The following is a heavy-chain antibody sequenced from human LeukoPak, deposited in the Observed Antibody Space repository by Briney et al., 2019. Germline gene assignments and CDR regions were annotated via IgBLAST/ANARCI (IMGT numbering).Heavy chain of an antibody. CDR3: VRGGFDY. Sequence: ASVKVSCKASGYTFSGYYIHWVRQAPGQGLEWMGRINPNSGGADYAQTFQGRVTMTWDTSISTGNMELSSLRSDDTAIYYCVRGGFDYWGQGTLVTVSS. CDR2: INPNSGGA. J-gene: IGHJ4*02. CDR1: GYTFSGYY. V-gene: IGHV1-2*06.